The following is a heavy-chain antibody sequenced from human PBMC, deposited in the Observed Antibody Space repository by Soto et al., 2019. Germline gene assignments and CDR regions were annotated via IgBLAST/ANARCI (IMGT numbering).Heavy chain of an antibody. V-gene: IGHV4-31*03. D-gene: IGHD1-1*01. Sequence: QVQLQESGPGLVKPSQTLSLTCIVSGYSISNGGYYWSWIRQRPGEGLEWLGYIYYSGSTYYNPSLKSRPSISVDTSKNQFSLKVNSVTAADTAVYYCARTTDAFDIWGQGTMVTVSS. J-gene: IGHJ3*02. CDR1: GYSISNGGYY. CDR3: ARTTDAFDI. CDR2: IYYSGST.